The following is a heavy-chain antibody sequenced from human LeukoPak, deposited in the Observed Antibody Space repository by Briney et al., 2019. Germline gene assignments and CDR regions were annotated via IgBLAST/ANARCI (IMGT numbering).Heavy chain of an antibody. J-gene: IGHJ6*02. CDR2: IYYSGTT. D-gene: IGHD4-17*01. CDR3: AREDPQTTVPEGMDV. V-gene: IGHV4-59*01. Sequence: KPSETLSLTCTVSGGSISYYYWSWIRQSPGKGLEWIGYIYYSGTTNYNPSLKSRVTISVDTSKNQFSLQLRSVTAADTAVYYYAREDPQTTVPEGMDVWGQGTTVTVSS. CDR1: GGSISYYY.